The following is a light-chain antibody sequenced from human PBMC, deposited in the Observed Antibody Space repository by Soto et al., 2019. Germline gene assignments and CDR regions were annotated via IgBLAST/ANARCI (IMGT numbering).Light chain of an antibody. CDR2: SAS. J-gene: IGKJ3*01. Sequence: DIQVTQSPPSLSASVGDRVTITWRTSQYISNYLNWYQHKAGKAPQLLIYSASTLQIGVPSRFSGSGSGTEFTLTISCLQSEDFATYYCQQYYSYPFTFGPGTKVDIK. CDR1: QYISNY. CDR3: QQYYSYPFT. V-gene: IGKV1-17*01.